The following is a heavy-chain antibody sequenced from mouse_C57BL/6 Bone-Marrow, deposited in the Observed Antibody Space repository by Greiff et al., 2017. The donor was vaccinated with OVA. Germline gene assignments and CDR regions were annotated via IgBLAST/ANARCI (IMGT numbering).Heavy chain of an antibody. CDR1: GFNIKDYY. CDR2: IDPEDGET. Sequence: VQLQQSGAELVKPGASVKLSCTASGFNIKDYYMHWVQQRTEQGLEWIGRIDPEDGETKYAPKFQGQATITVDTSSNTASLQLSSLTSKDTAVYYYARKKAAETTWFAYWGQGTLVTVSA. D-gene: IGHD6-1*01. V-gene: IGHV14-2*01. J-gene: IGHJ3*01. CDR3: ARKKAAETTWFAY.